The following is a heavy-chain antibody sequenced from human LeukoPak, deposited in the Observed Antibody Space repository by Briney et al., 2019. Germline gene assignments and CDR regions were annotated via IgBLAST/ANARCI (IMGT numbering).Heavy chain of an antibody. D-gene: IGHD3-10*01. CDR2: IYYSGST. CDR1: GFSFSDYY. CDR3: AVLGDQNPAPYAFDI. J-gene: IGHJ3*02. V-gene: IGHV4-59*08. Sequence: TGGSLRLSCAASGFSFSDYYMTWIRQPPGKGLEWIGYIYYSGSTNYNPSLKSRVTISVDTSKNQFSLKLSSVTAADTAVYYCAVLGDQNPAPYAFDIWGQGTMVTVSS.